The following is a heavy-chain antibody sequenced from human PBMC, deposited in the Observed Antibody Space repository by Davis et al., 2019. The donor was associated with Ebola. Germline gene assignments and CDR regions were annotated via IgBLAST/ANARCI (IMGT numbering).Heavy chain of an antibody. J-gene: IGHJ6*02. Sequence: HSQTLSLTCAISGDSVPSGGWNWIRQSPSRGLEWLGRPYYSSKWYNDYAVSVKSRITINPDTSKNQFSLQRNSVTPEDTAVYYCVRGWGRSGLDVWGQGTTVTVSS. CDR2: PYYSSKWYN. V-gene: IGHV6-1*01. CDR1: GDSVPSGG. D-gene: IGHD3-16*01. CDR3: VRGWGRSGLDV.